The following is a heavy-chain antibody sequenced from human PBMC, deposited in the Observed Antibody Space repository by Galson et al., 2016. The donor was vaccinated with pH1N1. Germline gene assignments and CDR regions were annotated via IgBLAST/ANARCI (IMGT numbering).Heavy chain of an antibody. CDR3: AWMSSGYNTIDF. V-gene: IGHV1-69*10. Sequence: SVKVSCKASRDTFINYAFSWVRQAPGKGLEWMGGIIPILGAPNYAQNFQGRVTISTDKSTTTAYMELTGLTSGDTAIYYRAWMSSGYNTIDFWGQGSLIAVSS. J-gene: IGHJ4*02. D-gene: IGHD5-12*01. CDR2: IIPILGAP. CDR1: RDTFINYA.